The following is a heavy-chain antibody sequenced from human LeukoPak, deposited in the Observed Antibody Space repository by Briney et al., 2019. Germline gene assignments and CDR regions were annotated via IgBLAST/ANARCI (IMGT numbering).Heavy chain of an antibody. D-gene: IGHD5-18*01. Sequence: GGSLRLSCAPSGFTVSSNYMSWVRQAPGKGLEWVSVIYSGGIYNDGTTNYGDSVKGRFTISRDNSKNTLYLQMNSLRAEDTAVYYCARRELLGYSYGLRTFNIWGQGTTVTVSS. CDR1: GFTVSSNY. V-gene: IGHV3-66*04. J-gene: IGHJ3*02. CDR3: ARRELLGYSYGLRTFNI. CDR2: IYSGGIYNDGTT.